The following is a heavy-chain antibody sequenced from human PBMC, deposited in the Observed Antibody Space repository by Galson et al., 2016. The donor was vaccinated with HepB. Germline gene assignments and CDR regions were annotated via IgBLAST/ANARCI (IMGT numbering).Heavy chain of an antibody. CDR2: IRPGGSST. CDR3: TTVPVGDYYYFMDV. Sequence: SLRLSCAASGFTFSSYGMNWVRQAPGKGLEWVSAIRPGGSSTFYADSVKGRFTISRDDSTDTLYLRMNSLRAEDTALYYCTTVPVGDYYYFMDVWGKGTTVTVSS. V-gene: IGHV3-23*01. J-gene: IGHJ6*03. D-gene: IGHD1-26*01. CDR1: GFTFSSYG.